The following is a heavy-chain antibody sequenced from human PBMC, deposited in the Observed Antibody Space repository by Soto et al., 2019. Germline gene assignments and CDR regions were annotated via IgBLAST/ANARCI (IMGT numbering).Heavy chain of an antibody. V-gene: IGHV1-18*01. CDR2: ISAHNGNT. Sequence: QVHLVQSGAEVKKPGASVKVSCKASGYTFTSYGITWVRQAPGQGLAWMGWISAHNGNTDYAQKLQGRVIVTRDTSTSTAYMELRSLISDDTAVYSCERGRYGDYWGQGALVTVSS. CDR3: ERGRYGDY. J-gene: IGHJ4*02. CDR1: GYTFTSYG. D-gene: IGHD1-1*01.